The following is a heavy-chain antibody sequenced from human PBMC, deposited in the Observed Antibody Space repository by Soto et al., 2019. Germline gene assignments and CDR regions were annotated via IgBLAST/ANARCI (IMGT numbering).Heavy chain of an antibody. Sequence: QVQLVESGGGVVQPGKSLRLSCAASGFNFNTYGFHWVRQAPGKGLEWVAVIWSDGNNKYYADSVKGRFTISRDSSKNTLFLQMNSLTVEHTAVYYCARIQLDTIMALDYWGQGTLVTVSS. CDR1: GFNFNTYG. V-gene: IGHV3-33*01. CDR2: IWSDGNNK. CDR3: ARIQLDTIMALDY. J-gene: IGHJ4*02. D-gene: IGHD1-1*01.